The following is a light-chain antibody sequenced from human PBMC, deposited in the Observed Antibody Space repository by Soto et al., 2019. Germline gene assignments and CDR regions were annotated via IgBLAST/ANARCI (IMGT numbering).Light chain of an antibody. J-gene: IGLJ1*01. CDR2: EVT. V-gene: IGLV2-14*01. Sequence: QTVLRQPSSVSGSPGQSVTISCTGTSSDVGAYNRVSWYQQRSGKAPKLMVYEVTNRPSGVSNRFSGSKYGNTASLTISGLQAEDEADYYCLSYATSSSYVFGTGTKVTV. CDR1: SSDVGAYNR. CDR3: LSYATSSSYV.